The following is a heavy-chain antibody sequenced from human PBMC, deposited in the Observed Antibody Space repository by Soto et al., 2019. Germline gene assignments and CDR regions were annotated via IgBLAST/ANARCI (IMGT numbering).Heavy chain of an antibody. CDR1: GYTFTSYY. V-gene: IGHV1-46*01. J-gene: IGHJ4*02. CDR3: ARVLSEDTGLGV. Sequence: QVQLVQSGAEVKKPGASVKVSCKSSGYTFTSYYMHWVRQTPGQGLEWMGIINPSGGSTSYAQKFQGRDTMTTDTSTSTVYMELSSLRSEDTAVYYCARVLSEDTGLGVWGQGTLVTVSS. CDR2: INPSGGST. D-gene: IGHD3-16*02.